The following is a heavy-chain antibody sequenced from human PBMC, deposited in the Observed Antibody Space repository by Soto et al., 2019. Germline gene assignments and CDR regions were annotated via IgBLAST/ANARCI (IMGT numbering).Heavy chain of an antibody. D-gene: IGHD3-10*01. CDR2: SYYCGRS. CDR3: ARHPRDDYNYWGSGIFDY. V-gene: IGHV4-59*04. J-gene: IGHJ4*02. Sequence: SETQSLTSNVSAGSISRYYWSSIPQPPGKGQERTGDSYYCGRSYSSPSPKSRGTLSVDTSKNRVSLKLDSVTDADTAVYHCARHPRDDYNYWGSGIFDYWGQGTLVTVSS. CDR1: AGSISRYY.